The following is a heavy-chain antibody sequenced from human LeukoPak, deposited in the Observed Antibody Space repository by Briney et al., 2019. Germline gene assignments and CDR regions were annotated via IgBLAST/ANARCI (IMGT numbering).Heavy chain of an antibody. V-gene: IGHV4-61*02. J-gene: IGHJ4*02. CDR3: ARASKDYYDSSGYIGY. CDR2: IYTSGST. CDR1: GGSFSSGSYY. D-gene: IGHD3-22*01. Sequence: SQTLSLTCTVSGGSFSSGSYYWSWIRQPAGKGLEWIGRIYTSGSTNYNPSLKSRVTISVDTSKNQFSLKLSSVTAADTAVYYCARASKDYYDSSGYIGYWGQGTLVTVSS.